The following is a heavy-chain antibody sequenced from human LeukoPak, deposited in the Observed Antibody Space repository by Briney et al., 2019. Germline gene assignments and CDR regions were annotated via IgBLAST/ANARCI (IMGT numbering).Heavy chain of an antibody. CDR1: GFTFSSYS. CDR2: ISSSGSTI. V-gene: IGHV3-48*04. Sequence: PGGSLRLSCAASGFTFSSYSMNWVRQAPGKWLEWVSYISSSGSTIYYADSVKGRFTISRDNAKNFLYLQMNSLRAEDTAVYYCARTYYDILTGYNPYFDYWGQGILVTVSS. D-gene: IGHD3-9*01. J-gene: IGHJ4*02. CDR3: ARTYYDILTGYNPYFDY.